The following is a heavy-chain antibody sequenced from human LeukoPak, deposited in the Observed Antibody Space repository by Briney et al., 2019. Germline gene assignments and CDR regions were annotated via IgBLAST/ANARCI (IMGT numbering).Heavy chain of an antibody. D-gene: IGHD3-3*01. CDR1: GYTFTGYY. Sequence: ASVKVSCKASGYTFTGYYIHWVRQAPGQGLEWMGWINPNSGGTNAAQKFQGRVTMTRDTSISTAYMELSRLRSDATAVYYCARGATPESITIFGVVMDWGQGALVTVSS. CDR2: INPNSGGT. CDR3: ARGATPESITIFGVVMD. J-gene: IGHJ4*02. V-gene: IGHV1-2*02.